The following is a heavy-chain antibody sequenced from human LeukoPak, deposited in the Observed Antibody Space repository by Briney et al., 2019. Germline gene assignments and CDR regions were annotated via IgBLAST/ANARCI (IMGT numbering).Heavy chain of an antibody. CDR3: ARQAMGYDSSDNWFDP. D-gene: IGHD3-22*01. J-gene: IGHJ5*02. Sequence: PSETLSLTCTVSGGSISNSRDYWAWIRQPPGKGLEWIANIYYSGSTYYSPSLKSRVTISVDTSKNQFSLKLSSVTAADTAVYYCARQAMGYDSSDNWFDPWGQGTLVTVSS. CDR2: IYYSGST. CDR1: GGSISNSRDY. V-gene: IGHV4-39*01.